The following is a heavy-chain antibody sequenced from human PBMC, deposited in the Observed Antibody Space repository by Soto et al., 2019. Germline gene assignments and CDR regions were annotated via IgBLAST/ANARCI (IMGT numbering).Heavy chain of an antibody. D-gene: IGHD2-15*01. CDR1: GGSFSGYY. CDR2: INHSGST. V-gene: IGHV4-34*01. Sequence: WEPLSLTCAVYGGSFSGYYWSWIRQPPWKGLEWIGEINHSGSTNYNPSLKSRVTISVDTSKNQFSLKLSSVTAADTAVYYCATEVVAATLAAVRFDPWGQGTLVTVSS. J-gene: IGHJ5*02. CDR3: ATEVVAATLAAVRFDP.